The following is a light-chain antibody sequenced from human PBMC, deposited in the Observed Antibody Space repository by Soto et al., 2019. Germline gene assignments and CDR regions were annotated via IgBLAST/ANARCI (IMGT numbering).Light chain of an antibody. Sequence: EIVMTQSPATLSVSPGERATLSCRASQSVSSNLAWYQQKPGQAPRLLIYGASTRATGIPGRFSGSGSGTEFTLTISSLQSEDFAVYYCQQYNNWPPWTFGQGTKEEIK. V-gene: IGKV3-15*01. CDR3: QQYNNWPPWT. J-gene: IGKJ1*01. CDR2: GAS. CDR1: QSVSSN.